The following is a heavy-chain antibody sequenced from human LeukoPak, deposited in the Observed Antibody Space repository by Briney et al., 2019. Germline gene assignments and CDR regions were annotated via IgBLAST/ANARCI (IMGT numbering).Heavy chain of an antibody. Sequence: GGSLRLSCVPSRFAFSSFAMGWVRQSPGKGLEWLSTINGGGNTTFYADSVKGRFTISRDNTKNTLYLHIASLRPDDTAIYYCTKELHVAVAVADYYYFYMDVWGRGTAVTVSS. CDR2: INGGGNTT. V-gene: IGHV3-23*01. J-gene: IGHJ6*03. CDR3: TKELHVAVAVADYYYFYMDV. D-gene: IGHD6-19*01. CDR1: RFAFSSFA.